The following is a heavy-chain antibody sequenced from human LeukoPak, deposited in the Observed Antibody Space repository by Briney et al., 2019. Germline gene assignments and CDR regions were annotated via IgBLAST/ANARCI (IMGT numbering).Heavy chain of an antibody. V-gene: IGHV3-30*01. CDR1: GFTFSSYA. J-gene: IGHJ3*02. Sequence: GGSLRLSCAASGFTFSSYAMHWVRQAPGKGPEWVAVISYDGSNKYYADSVKGRFTISRDNSKNTLYLQMNSLRAEDTAEYYCARDSSSWYGAFDIWGQGTMVTVSS. D-gene: IGHD6-13*01. CDR3: ARDSSSWYGAFDI. CDR2: ISYDGSNK.